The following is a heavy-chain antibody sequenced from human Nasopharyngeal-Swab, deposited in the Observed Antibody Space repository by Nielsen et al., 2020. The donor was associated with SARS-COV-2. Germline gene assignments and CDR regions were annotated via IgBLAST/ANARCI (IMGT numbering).Heavy chain of an antibody. CDR2: IYPGDFDT. Sequence: GESLKISCKGSGYSFTSYWIGWVRQMPGKGLEWMAIIYPGDFDTKYNPSFEGQVIISADKSISTACLQWSSLKASDTAMYYCARLLVPAAIRPLYYFDYWGQGTLVTVSS. CDR3: ARLLVPAAIRPLYYFDY. J-gene: IGHJ4*02. CDR1: GYSFTSYW. D-gene: IGHD2-2*02. V-gene: IGHV5-51*01.